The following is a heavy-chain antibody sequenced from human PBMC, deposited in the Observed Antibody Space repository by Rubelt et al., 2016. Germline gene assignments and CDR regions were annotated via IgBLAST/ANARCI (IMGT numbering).Heavy chain of an antibody. CDR1: GGTFSSYA. CDR3: ARDPRSYHAFDI. D-gene: IGHD1-26*01. J-gene: IGHJ3*02. V-gene: IGHV1-69*04. Sequence: QVQLVQSGAEVKKPGSSVKVSCKASGGTFSSYAISWVRQAPGQGLEWMGRIIPILGIANYAQKCQGRVTITADKSTSTAYMERSSLRSEDTAVYYCARDPRSYHAFDIWGQGTMVTVSS. CDR2: IIPILGIA.